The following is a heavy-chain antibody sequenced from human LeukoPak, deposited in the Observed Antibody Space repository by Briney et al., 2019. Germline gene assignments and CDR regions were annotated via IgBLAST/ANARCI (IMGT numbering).Heavy chain of an antibody. CDR1: GGSISSGGYY. D-gene: IGHD5-24*01. CDR2: IYYSGRT. CDR3: ASIEMATITLDY. Sequence: PSQTLSLTCTVSGGSISSGGYYWSWIRQHPGKGLEWIGYIYYSGRTYYNLSRKSRVTISVDTSKNQFSLKLSSVTAADTAVYYCASIEMATITLDYWGQGTLVTVSS. J-gene: IGHJ4*02. V-gene: IGHV4-31*03.